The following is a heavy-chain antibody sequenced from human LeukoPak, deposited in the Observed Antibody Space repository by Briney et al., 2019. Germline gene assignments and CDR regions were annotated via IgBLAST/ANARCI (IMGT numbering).Heavy chain of an antibody. Sequence: PGGSLRLSCVLSALTFSYAWMSWVRQPAGKGLAWVGRIRNDRITDYAAPVKGRFSISRDNSKNTFYLQMNSLRTEDTGMYFCTWMATIFTVDYWGQGTLVTVSS. CDR1: ALTFSYAW. V-gene: IGHV3-15*01. D-gene: IGHD5-12*01. J-gene: IGHJ4*02. CDR2: IRNDRIT. CDR3: TWMATIFTVDY.